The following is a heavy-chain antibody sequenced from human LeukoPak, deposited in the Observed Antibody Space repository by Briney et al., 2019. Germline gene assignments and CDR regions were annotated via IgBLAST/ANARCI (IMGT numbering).Heavy chain of an antibody. CDR3: ANWGYCSGGSCYSDSNPLTAEYFQH. V-gene: IGHV1-69*01. J-gene: IGHJ1*01. CDR1: GGTFSSYA. CDR2: IIPIFGTA. D-gene: IGHD2-15*01. Sequence: SVTLSCKGSGGTFSSYAISWVRRAPGQGLGWMGGIIPIFGTANYAHKFHGRVTITADESTSTAYMELSSLRSEDTAVYYCANWGYCSGGSCYSDSNPLTAEYFQHWGQGTLVTVSS.